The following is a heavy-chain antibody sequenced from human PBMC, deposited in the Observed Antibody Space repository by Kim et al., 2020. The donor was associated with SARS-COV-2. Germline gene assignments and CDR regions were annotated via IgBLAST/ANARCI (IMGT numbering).Heavy chain of an antibody. CDR3: ARSHYDSSGYFPLAF. CDR1: GFSFGYYV. Sequence: GGSLRLSCTASGFSFGYYVMSWFRQAPGKGLEWVGFIRNKAYGGTTEYAAPVKGRFTISRDDSKSIAYLQMNSLNTEDTAVYYCARSHYDSSGYFPLAF. V-gene: IGHV3-49*03. J-gene: IGHJ3*01. CDR2: IRNKAYGGTT. D-gene: IGHD3-22*01.